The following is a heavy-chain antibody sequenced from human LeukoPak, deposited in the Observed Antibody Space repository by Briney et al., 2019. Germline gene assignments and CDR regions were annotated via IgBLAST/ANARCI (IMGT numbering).Heavy chain of an antibody. J-gene: IGHJ4*02. Sequence: GGSLRLSCAASGLTFSNYAVTWVRQAPGKGLERVSAISGSGGTTYYAESVRGRFTISRDNSKNTLYLQMNILRAEDTALYYCAKGLIDDWSALEFWGQGTLVTVSS. V-gene: IGHV3-23*01. CDR3: AKGLIDDWSALEF. D-gene: IGHD3-9*01. CDR1: GLTFSNYA. CDR2: ISGSGGTT.